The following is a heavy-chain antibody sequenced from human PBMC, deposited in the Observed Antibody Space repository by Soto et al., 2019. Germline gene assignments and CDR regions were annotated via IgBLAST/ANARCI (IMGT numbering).Heavy chain of an antibody. J-gene: IGHJ4*02. D-gene: IGHD3-16*01. CDR3: ARGFGGVSLDYFDF. Sequence: PSETLSITCSVSNGSIYSAGHFWSWLRQHPGKGLEWLGYIYYTGSTYYNPALQRRAVFSIDTSKTRFSLKLTSVTAADTAVYYCARGFGGVSLDYFDFWGQGTQVTVSS. CDR1: NGSIYSAGHF. V-gene: IGHV4-31*03. CDR2: IYYTGST.